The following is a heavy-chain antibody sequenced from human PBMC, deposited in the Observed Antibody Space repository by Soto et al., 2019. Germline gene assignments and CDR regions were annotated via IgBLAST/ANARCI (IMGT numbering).Heavy chain of an antibody. CDR3: AADTRGYRWEGY. V-gene: IGHV1-58*01. J-gene: IGHJ4*02. Sequence: SVKVSCKASGFTFTSSAVQWVREARGQRLEWIGWIVVGSGNTNYAQKFQERVTITRNMSTSTAYMELSSLRSEDTAVYYCAADTRGYRWEGYWGQGTLVTVSS. D-gene: IGHD5-18*01. CDR2: IVVGSGNT. CDR1: GFTFTSSA.